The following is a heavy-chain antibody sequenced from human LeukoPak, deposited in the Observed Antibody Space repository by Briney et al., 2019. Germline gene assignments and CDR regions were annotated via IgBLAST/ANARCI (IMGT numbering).Heavy chain of an antibody. J-gene: IGHJ4*02. CDR1: VYTFTIYD. V-gene: IGHV1-8*01. CDR2: MNPNSGNT. D-gene: IGHD2-2*01. Sequence: ASVTLSFTASVYTFTIYDINWVRQATGQGLEWMGWMNPNSGNTGYAQKFQGRVTMTRNTSISTAYTELSSLRSEDTAVYYCARGDGVVVVPAAIDYWGQGTLVTVSS. CDR3: ARGDGVVVVPAAIDY.